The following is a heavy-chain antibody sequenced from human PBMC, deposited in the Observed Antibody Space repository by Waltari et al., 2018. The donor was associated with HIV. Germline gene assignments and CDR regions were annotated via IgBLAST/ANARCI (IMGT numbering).Heavy chain of an antibody. J-gene: IGHJ4*02. V-gene: IGHV4-39*01. D-gene: IGHD2-15*01. CDR1: GGSISSDNAY. CDR2: IFYPGGT. Sequence: QLQLQESGPGLVKASETLSLTCTVSGGSISSDNAYWSCIRQLPGKGLEWPGNIFYPGGTYSNPSLKSRLTMSVDTSKNQFSLKLSSVTAADTALYYCARPARDIGGGSNFDSWGQGTLVTVSS. CDR3: ARPARDIGGGSNFDS.